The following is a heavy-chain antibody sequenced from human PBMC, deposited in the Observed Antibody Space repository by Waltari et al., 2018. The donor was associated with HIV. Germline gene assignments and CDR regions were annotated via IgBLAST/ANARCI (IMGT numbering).Heavy chain of an antibody. CDR1: GFSLTGYY. CDR3: ARQMTFYDAFDV. Sequence: QVQMVQSGAEVKKPGASVKVSCKTSGFSLTGYYIHWVRQAPGQGLEWMGWIDSNTGDTNYGLQFEGRVTMTRDTSMRTAYMELRTLRSDDTALYYCARQMTFYDAFDVWGQGTVVTVSS. J-gene: IGHJ3*01. CDR2: IDSNTGDT. V-gene: IGHV1-2*02.